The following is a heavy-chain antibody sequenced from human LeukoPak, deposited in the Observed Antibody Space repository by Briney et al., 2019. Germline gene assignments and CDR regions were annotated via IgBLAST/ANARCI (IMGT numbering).Heavy chain of an antibody. CDR1: GFTFSSYN. CDR2: ISSSSSHI. V-gene: IGHV3-21*01. J-gene: IGHJ4*02. D-gene: IGHD3-22*01. Sequence: PGGSLRLSCAASGFTFSSYNMNWVRQAPGKGLEWVSSISSSSSHIYYGDSVKGRFTISRDNAKNSLYLQMNSLRAEDTAVYYCAKSGSGYYYWGDSWGQGTLVTVSS. CDR3: AKSGSGYYYWGDS.